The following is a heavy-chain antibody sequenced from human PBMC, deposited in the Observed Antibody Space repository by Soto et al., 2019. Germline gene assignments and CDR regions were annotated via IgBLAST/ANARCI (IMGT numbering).Heavy chain of an antibody. J-gene: IGHJ5*02. CDR2: VYYSGST. V-gene: IGHV4-30-4*01. CDR1: GGSISSGDYY. D-gene: IGHD3-3*01. Sequence: SETLSLTCTVSGGSISSGDYYWSWIRQPPGKGLEWIGYVYYSGSTYYNPSLKSRVTISVDTSKNQFSLKLSSVTAADTAVYYCARDQGGRYYDFWSGSWFDPWGQGTLVTVSS. CDR3: ARDQGGRYYDFWSGSWFDP.